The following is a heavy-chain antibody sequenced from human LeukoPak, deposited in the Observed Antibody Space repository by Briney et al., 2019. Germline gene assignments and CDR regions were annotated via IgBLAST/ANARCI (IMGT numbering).Heavy chain of an antibody. CDR2: LSGDSGAT. D-gene: IGHD4-11*01. CDR1: GFTFNNYA. Sequence: GGSLRLSCVASGFTFNNYAMSWVRQAPGKGLEWLSTLSGDSGATYYADSVKGRPTISRDNSKSTLFLQMHSLRAEDTAIYYCARSGSNWETLDYWGQGTLVTVSS. J-gene: IGHJ4*02. CDR3: ARSGSNWETLDY. V-gene: IGHV3-23*01.